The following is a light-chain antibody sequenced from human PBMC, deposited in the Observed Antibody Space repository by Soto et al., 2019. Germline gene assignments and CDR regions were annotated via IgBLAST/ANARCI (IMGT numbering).Light chain of an antibody. CDR3: QQYNNWPPIT. J-gene: IGKJ5*01. Sequence: MVFTQSAGTLSLSPGERATVSCRAIQSVSSSYLAWYQQKPGQAPRLLIYGASSRATGIPDRFSGSGSGTDFTLTISRLEPEDFAVYYCQQYNNWPPITFGQGTRLEIK. V-gene: IGKV3-20*01. CDR1: QSVSSSY. CDR2: GAS.